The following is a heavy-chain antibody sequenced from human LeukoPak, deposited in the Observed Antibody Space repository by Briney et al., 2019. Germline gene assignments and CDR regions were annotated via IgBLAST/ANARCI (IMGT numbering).Heavy chain of an antibody. D-gene: IGHD3-3*01. J-gene: IGHJ5*02. CDR3: ARRFWSGYSGVTFDP. CDR2: IIPIFGTA. Sequence: SVKVSCKASGGTFSSYAISWVRQAPGQGLEWMGGIIPIFGTANYAQKFQGRVTITADKSTSTAYMELSSLKASDTAMYYCARRFWSGYSGVTFDPWGQGTLVTVSS. CDR1: GGTFSSYA. V-gene: IGHV1-69*06.